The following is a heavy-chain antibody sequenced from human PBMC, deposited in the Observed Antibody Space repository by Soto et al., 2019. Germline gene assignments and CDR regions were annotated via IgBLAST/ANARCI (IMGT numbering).Heavy chain of an antibody. CDR2: IYYGGST. V-gene: IGHV4-59*01. CDR1: GGSISSYY. Sequence: SETLSLTCTVSGGSISSYYWSWIRQPPGKGLEWIGYIYYGGSTNYNPSLKSRVTISVDTSKNQFSLKLSSVTAADTAVYYCARTESIRVPTGGFDPWGQGTLVTVSS. J-gene: IGHJ5*02. D-gene: IGHD3-10*01. CDR3: ARTESIRVPTGGFDP.